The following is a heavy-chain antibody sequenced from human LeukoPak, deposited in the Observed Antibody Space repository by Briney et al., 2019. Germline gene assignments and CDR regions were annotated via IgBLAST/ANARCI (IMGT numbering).Heavy chain of an antibody. CDR3: AKLKYDSSGYYLDY. V-gene: IGHV3-7*03. J-gene: IGHJ4*02. CDR1: GFTFSNYW. D-gene: IGHD3-22*01. Sequence: PGGSLRLSCAASGFTFSNYWMTWVRQAPGKGLEWVANINRDGSERYYVDSVKGRFTISRDDAKSSLYLQMNSLRAEDTAVYYCAKLKYDSSGYYLDYWGQGTLVTVSS. CDR2: INRDGSER.